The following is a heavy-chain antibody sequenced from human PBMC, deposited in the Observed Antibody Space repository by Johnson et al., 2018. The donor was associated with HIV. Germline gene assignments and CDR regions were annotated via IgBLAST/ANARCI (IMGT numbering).Heavy chain of an antibody. J-gene: IGHJ3*02. D-gene: IGHD6-13*01. V-gene: IGHV3-7*03. Sequence: VQLVESGGGLVQPGGSLRLSCAASGFTFSSYWMTWVRQAPGRGLEWVANINQGGSEKYYVDSVKGRFTISRDNAKNSLYLQMNNLRVEDTAVYYCTRSIAATGRDALDIWGQGTMVTVSS. CDR1: GFTFSSYW. CDR3: TRSIAATGRDALDI. CDR2: INQGGSEK.